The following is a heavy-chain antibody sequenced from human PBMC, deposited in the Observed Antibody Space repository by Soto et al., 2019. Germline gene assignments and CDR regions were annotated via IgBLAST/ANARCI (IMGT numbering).Heavy chain of an antibody. CDR2: ISYDGTNK. J-gene: IGHJ5*02. CDR1: EFTFSSYA. CDR3: AREQGTAGTTSWFDP. Sequence: QVQLVESGGGVVQPGRSLRLSCAASEFTFSSYAIHWVRQAPGKGLEWVAVISYDGTNKYYADSVKGRFTISRDNSKNTRYLQMNSLRAEDTAVYYCAREQGTAGTTSWFDPWGQGTLVTVSS. V-gene: IGHV3-30-3*01. D-gene: IGHD1-1*01.